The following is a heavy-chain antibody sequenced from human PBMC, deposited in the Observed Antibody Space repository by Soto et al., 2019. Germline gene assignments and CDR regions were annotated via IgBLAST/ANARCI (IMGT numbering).Heavy chain of an antibody. CDR3: ARGGRYCSSTSCLDY. J-gene: IGHJ4*02. V-gene: IGHV3-21*01. CDR1: GFTFSSYS. D-gene: IGHD2-2*01. Sequence: GGSLRLSCAASGFTFSSYSMNWVRQAPGKGLEWVSSISSSSYIYYADSVKGRFTISRDNAKNSLYLQMNSLRAEDTAVYYCARGGRYCSSTSCLDYWGQGTLVTVSS. CDR2: ISSSSYI.